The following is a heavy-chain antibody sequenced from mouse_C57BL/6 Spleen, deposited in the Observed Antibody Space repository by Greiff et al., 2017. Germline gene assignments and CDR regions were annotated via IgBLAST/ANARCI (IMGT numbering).Heavy chain of an antibody. Sequence: EVQRVESGGGLVKPGGSLKLSCAASGFTFSSYTMSWVRQTPEKRLEWVATISGGGGNTYYPDSVKGRFTISRANAKNTLYLQMSSLRSEDTALYYCARQGTGTGSWFAYWGQGTLVTVSA. CDR2: ISGGGGNT. V-gene: IGHV5-9*01. CDR3: ARQGTGTGSWFAY. D-gene: IGHD4-1*01. J-gene: IGHJ3*01. CDR1: GFTFSSYT.